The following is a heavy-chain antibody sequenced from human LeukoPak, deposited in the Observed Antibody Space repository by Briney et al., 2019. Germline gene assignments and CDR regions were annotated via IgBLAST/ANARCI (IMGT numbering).Heavy chain of an antibody. V-gene: IGHV6-1*01. CDR2: TYYRSKWYN. J-gene: IGHJ4*02. CDR1: GDSVSSNSAA. D-gene: IGHD1-14*01. Sequence: SQTLSLTCAISGDSVSSNSAAWNWIRQSPSRGLEWLGRTYYRSKWYNDYAVSVKRRITINPDTSKNQFSLQLNSVTPEDSAVYYCVREAITVDGNLFDYWGQGTLVTASS. CDR3: VREAITVDGNLFDY.